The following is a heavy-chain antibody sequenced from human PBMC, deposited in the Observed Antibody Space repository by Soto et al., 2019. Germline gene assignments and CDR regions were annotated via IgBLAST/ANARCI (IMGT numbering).Heavy chain of an antibody. Sequence: SETLSLTCTASGSSINSSGHYWGWIRQPPGKGLEWIGSMFYAVSTYYNPSLKSRVTISVDTSKNQFSLKLSSVTAADTAMYYCAREMGVRYPFDPWGQGTLVTVSS. V-gene: IGHV4-39*07. CDR1: GSSINSSGHY. D-gene: IGHD3-9*01. J-gene: IGHJ5*02. CDR2: MFYAVST. CDR3: AREMGVRYPFDP.